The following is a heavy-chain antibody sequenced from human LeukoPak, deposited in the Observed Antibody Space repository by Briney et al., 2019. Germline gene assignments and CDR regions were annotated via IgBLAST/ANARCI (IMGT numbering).Heavy chain of an antibody. D-gene: IGHD1-26*01. CDR1: GYSISSGYY. J-gene: IGHJ5*02. Sequence: SETLSLTCTVSGYSISSGYYWGWIRQPPGKGLEWIGSIYHSGSTYYNPSLKSRVTISVDTSKNQFSLKLSSVTAADTAVYYCARDFLGKNWFDPWGQGTLVTVSS. CDR2: IYHSGST. CDR3: ARDFLGKNWFDP. V-gene: IGHV4-38-2*02.